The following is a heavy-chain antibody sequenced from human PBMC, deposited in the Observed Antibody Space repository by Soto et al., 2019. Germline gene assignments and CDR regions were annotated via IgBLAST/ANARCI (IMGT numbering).Heavy chain of an antibody. CDR1: GYSFTSYY. CDR3: ARQRITRVRRVSSSGLEV. CDR2: IHPGDSET. V-gene: IGHV5-51*01. Sequence: GESLKISCKGSGYSFTSYYIAWVRQMPGKGLEWMGIIHPGDSETRYSPSFQGHVIISADKSISSAYLQWSSLEAADTAMYYCARQRITRVRRVSSSGLEVWGQGTRVTFAS. D-gene: IGHD3-10*01. J-gene: IGHJ6*02.